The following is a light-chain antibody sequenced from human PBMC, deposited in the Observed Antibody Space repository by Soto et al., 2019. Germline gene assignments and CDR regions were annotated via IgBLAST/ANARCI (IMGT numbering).Light chain of an antibody. Sequence: AIRMTQSPSSLSASTGDRVTITCRASQGISSYLAWYQQKPGKAPKLLIFAASTLPSGVPSRFSGSGSGTDFTLTISCLQSEDFATYYWQQNYSYPPYTFGQGTKLEIK. CDR2: AAS. J-gene: IGKJ2*01. V-gene: IGKV1-8*01. CDR1: QGISSY. CDR3: QQNYSYPPYT.